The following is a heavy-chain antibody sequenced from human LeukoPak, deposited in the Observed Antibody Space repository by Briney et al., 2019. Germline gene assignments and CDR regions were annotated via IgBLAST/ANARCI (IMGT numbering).Heavy chain of an antibody. J-gene: IGHJ4*02. CDR1: GFTFSSYW. V-gene: IGHV3-7*01. Sequence: PGGSLRLSCAASGFTFSSYWMSWVRQAPGKGLEWVANIKHDGSEKYYVDSVKGRFTISRDNAKNSLYLQMNSLRAEDTAVYYCARIGHSPIQLWYQKTFDYWGQGTLVTVSS. CDR3: ARIGHSPIQLWYQKTFDY. CDR2: IKHDGSEK. D-gene: IGHD5-18*01.